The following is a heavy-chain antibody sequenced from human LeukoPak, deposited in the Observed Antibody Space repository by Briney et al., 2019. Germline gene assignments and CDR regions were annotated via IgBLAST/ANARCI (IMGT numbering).Heavy chain of an antibody. D-gene: IGHD6-19*01. CDR3: ARDPGDSDGWYYFDC. J-gene: IGHJ4*02. CDR1: GFSANNYW. V-gene: IGHV3-7*01. Sequence: PGGSLRLSCAVSGFSANNYWMSWVRQGPGKGLEWVASIKQDGSEKYYVDSVKGRFTISRDNAKNSLYLQMNSLGVEDTAVYYRARDPGDSDGWYYFDCWGQGTLVTVSS. CDR2: IKQDGSEK.